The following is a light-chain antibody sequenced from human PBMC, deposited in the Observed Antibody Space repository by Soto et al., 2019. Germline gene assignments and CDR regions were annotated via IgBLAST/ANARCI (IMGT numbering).Light chain of an antibody. CDR1: QSVSSN. Sequence: EIVMTQSPATLSVSPGERATLSCRASQSVSSNLAWYQQKPGQAPRLLIYGASTRATGIPARFSGSGSGTEFTLTISSLQSEDFAVYYCQQYNTWPSLTFGPGTKVDIK. J-gene: IGKJ3*01. V-gene: IGKV3-15*01. CDR2: GAS. CDR3: QQYNTWPSLT.